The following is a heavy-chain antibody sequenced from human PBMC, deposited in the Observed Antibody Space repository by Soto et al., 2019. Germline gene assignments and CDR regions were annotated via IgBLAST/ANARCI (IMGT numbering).Heavy chain of an antibody. V-gene: IGHV1-58*01. Sequence: SVQVSCTSSGLTFRDSAVQRVRQRRGHRLEWIGWIVVGSGNTHCAQDFQGSVTISRDMTTYTVFMDLSSLRSGDSAVYFCAAYVLTYEDGGDYLDGFEAWG. CDR1: GLTFRDSA. D-gene: IGHD2-21*01. CDR2: IVVGSGNT. J-gene: IGHJ3*01. CDR3: AAYVLTYEDGGDYLDGFEA.